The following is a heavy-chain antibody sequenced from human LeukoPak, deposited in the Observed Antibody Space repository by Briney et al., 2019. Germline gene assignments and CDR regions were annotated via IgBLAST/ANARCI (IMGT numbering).Heavy chain of an antibody. CDR1: GFTFSNYA. CDR2: LSGSGGNT. D-gene: IGHD4-23*01. Sequence: PGGSLRLSCAASGFTFSNYALSWVRQVPGKGLEWVSALSGSGGNTYYADSVKGLFTISRDNSKNTLYLEMNSLRADDTAVYYCARDRRSITGNHLDYWGQGSLVSVCS. CDR3: ARDRRSITGNHLDY. J-gene: IGHJ4*02. V-gene: IGHV3-23*01.